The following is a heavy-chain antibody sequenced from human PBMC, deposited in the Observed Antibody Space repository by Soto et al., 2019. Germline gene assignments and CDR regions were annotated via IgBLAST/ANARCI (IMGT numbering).Heavy chain of an antibody. D-gene: IGHD1-26*01. V-gene: IGHV3-30*18. CDR3: AKSNSVVGATPYYFDY. J-gene: IGHJ4*02. CDR1: GFTFSSYG. Sequence: QVQLVESGGGVVQPGRSLRLSCAASGFTFSSYGMHWVRQAPGKGLEWVAVISYDGSNKYYADSVKGRFTISRDNSKNTLYLQMNSLRAEDTAVYYCAKSNSVVGATPYYFDYWGQGTLVTVSS. CDR2: ISYDGSNK.